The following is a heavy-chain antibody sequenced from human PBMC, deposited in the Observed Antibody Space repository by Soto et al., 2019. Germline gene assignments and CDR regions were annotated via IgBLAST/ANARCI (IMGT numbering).Heavy chain of an antibody. CDR1: GFTFSSYA. Sequence: GGSLRLSCAASGFTFSSYAMSWVRQAPGKGLEWVSAISGSGGSTYYADSVKGRFTISRDNSKNTLYLQMNSLRAEDTAVYYCAKGVSRLVATMTKSRWFDPWGQGTLVTVSS. V-gene: IGHV3-23*01. J-gene: IGHJ5*02. CDR3: AKGVSRLVATMTKSRWFDP. CDR2: ISGSGGST. D-gene: IGHD5-12*01.